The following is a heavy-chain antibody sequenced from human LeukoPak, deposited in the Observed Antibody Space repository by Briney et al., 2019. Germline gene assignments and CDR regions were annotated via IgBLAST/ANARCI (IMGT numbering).Heavy chain of an antibody. D-gene: IGHD1-26*01. J-gene: IGHJ4*02. Sequence: SETLSLTCAVYGGSFSGYYWSWIRQPPGKGLEWIGEINHSGSTNYNPSLKSRVTISVDTSKDQFSLKLSSVTAADTAVYYCARVEVGAIHWGQGTLVTVSS. CDR3: ARVEVGAIH. V-gene: IGHV4-34*01. CDR2: INHSGST. CDR1: GGSFSGYY.